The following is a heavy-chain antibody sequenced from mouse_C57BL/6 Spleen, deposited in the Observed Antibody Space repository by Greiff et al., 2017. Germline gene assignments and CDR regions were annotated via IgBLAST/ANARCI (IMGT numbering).Heavy chain of an antibody. V-gene: IGHV3-6*01. D-gene: IGHD2-2*01. CDR2: ISYDGSN. CDR3: VRGMVTTLYYYAMDY. CDR1: GYSITSGYY. Sequence: EVKLQESGPGLVKPSQSLSLTCSVTGYSITSGYYWNWIRQFPGNKLEWMGYISYDGSNNYNPSLKNRISITRDTSKNQFFLKLNSVTTEDTATYYCVRGMVTTLYYYAMDYWGQGTSVTVSS. J-gene: IGHJ4*01.